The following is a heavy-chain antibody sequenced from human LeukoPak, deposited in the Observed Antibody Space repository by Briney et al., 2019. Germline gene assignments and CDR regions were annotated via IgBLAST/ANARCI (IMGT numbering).Heavy chain of an antibody. V-gene: IGHV3-21*01. CDR3: ARDTFDY. CDR1: AFTFSTYS. J-gene: IGHJ4*02. Sequence: PGGSLRLSCAAPAFTFSTYSMNWVRQAPGKGLEWVSSISSSSSYIFYADSVKGRFTISRDNAKNSLYLQMNSLRAEDTAFYYCARDTFDYWGQGTLVTVSS. CDR2: ISSSSSYI.